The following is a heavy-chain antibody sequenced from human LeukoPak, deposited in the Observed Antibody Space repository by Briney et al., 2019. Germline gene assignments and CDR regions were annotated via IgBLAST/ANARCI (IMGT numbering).Heavy chain of an antibody. J-gene: IGHJ4*02. CDR1: GGSISSSSYY. Sequence: PSETLSLTCTVSGGSISSSSYYWGWIRQPPGKGLEWIGSIYYSGITYYNPSLKSRVTISVDTSKNQFSLRLSSVTAADTAVYYCASYSYGSGSYQRYFDYWGQGTLVTVSS. V-gene: IGHV4-39*07. D-gene: IGHD3-10*01. CDR3: ASYSYGSGSYQRYFDY. CDR2: IYYSGIT.